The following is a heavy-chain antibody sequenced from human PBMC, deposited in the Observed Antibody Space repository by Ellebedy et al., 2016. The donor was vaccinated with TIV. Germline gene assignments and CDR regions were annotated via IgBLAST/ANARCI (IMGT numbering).Heavy chain of an antibody. CDR3: ARVAGGDCSSATCYYFYYMEV. V-gene: IGHV3-49*03. Sequence: GESLKISXTTSGFTFGDSAMSWFRQAPGKRLEWVGLIRSEAYGGTTEYAASVKGRITISRDDSKSIAFLQMNSLQTEDTAVYYCARVAGGDCSSATCYYFYYMEVWGKGTTVTVSS. CDR1: GFTFGDSA. CDR2: IRSEAYGGTT. D-gene: IGHD2-2*01. J-gene: IGHJ6*03.